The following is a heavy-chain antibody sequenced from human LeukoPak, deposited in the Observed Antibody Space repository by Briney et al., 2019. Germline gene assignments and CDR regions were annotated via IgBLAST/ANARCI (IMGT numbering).Heavy chain of an antibody. CDR1: GDSISSSSSY. CDR2: IYYSGST. CDR3: ARDHSSSSEDY. V-gene: IGHV4-39*02. D-gene: IGHD6-13*01. Sequence: PSETLSLTCTVSGDSISSSSSYWGWIRQPPGEGLEWIGSIYYSGSTYYNTSLKSRVTISVDTSKNQFSLRLNSVTAAGTAVYYCARDHSSSSEDYWGQGTLVTVSS. J-gene: IGHJ4*02.